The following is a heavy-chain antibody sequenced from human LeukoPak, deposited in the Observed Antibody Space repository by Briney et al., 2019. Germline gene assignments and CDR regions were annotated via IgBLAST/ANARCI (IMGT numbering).Heavy chain of an antibody. V-gene: IGHV5-51*01. J-gene: IGHJ4*02. D-gene: IGHD6-13*01. CDR1: GYSFVNYW. Sequence: GESLKISCQGSGYSFVNYWIGWVRQMPGKRLERMGIIYPRDSDTRYSPSFQGQVTISADKSITTAYLQWSSLKASDTAMYYCARRAAAGPMGFFDHWGQGTLVIVSS. CDR2: IYPRDSDT. CDR3: ARRAAAGPMGFFDH.